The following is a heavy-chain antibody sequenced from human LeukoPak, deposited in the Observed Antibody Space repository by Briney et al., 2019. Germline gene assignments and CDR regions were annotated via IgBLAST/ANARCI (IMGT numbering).Heavy chain of an antibody. D-gene: IGHD3-10*01. CDR2: IFHSGST. V-gene: IGHV4-39*07. Sequence: PSETLSLTCTVSGGSISSGSYYWGWIRQPPGKGLEWIGNIFHSGSTHYNPSLKSRVTISVDTSKNQFSLKLTSVTAADTAVYYCARTYGSGSSYTAFDYWGQGTLVTVSS. CDR3: ARTYGSGSSYTAFDY. J-gene: IGHJ4*02. CDR1: GGSISSGSYY.